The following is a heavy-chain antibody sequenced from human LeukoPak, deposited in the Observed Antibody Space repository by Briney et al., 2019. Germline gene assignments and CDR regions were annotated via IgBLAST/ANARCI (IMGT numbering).Heavy chain of an antibody. Sequence: PGGSLRLSCAASGFTFSSYWMHWVRQAPGKGLVWVSRINSDGSSTIYADSVKGRLTISRDNAKNTLYLQINSLRAEDTAVYHCAATFYDSSAYDAFDIWGQGTMVTVSS. CDR1: GFTFSSYW. J-gene: IGHJ3*02. V-gene: IGHV3-74*01. D-gene: IGHD3-22*01. CDR2: INSDGSST. CDR3: AATFYDSSAYDAFDI.